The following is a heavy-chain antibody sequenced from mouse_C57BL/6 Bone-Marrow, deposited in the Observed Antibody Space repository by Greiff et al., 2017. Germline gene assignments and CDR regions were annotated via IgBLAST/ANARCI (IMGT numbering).Heavy chain of an antibody. CDR2: ISSGVSYT. V-gene: IGHV5-6*02. CDR1: GFTFSSYG. J-gene: IGHJ4*01. Sequence: DVMLVESGGDLVKPGGSLKLSCAASGFTFSSYGMSWVRQTPDKRLEWVATISSGVSYTYYPDSVKGRFTISRDNAKNTLYLQMSSLKSEDTAMYYCARRGYYYAMDYWGQGTSVTVSS. CDR3: ARRGYYYAMDY.